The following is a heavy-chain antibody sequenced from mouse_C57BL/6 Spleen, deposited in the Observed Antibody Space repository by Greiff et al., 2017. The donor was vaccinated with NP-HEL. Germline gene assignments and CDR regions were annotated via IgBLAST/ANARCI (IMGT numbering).Heavy chain of an antibody. Sequence: EVKLMESGGGLVQPGGSLSLSCAASGFTFTDYYMSWVRQPPGKALEWLGFIRNKANGYTTEYSASVKGRFTISRDNSQSILYLQMNALRAEDSATYYCARSRGGVYYAMDYWGQGTSVTVSS. CDR1: GFTFTDYY. CDR3: ARSRGGVYYAMDY. V-gene: IGHV7-3*01. J-gene: IGHJ4*01. CDR2: IRNKANGYTT.